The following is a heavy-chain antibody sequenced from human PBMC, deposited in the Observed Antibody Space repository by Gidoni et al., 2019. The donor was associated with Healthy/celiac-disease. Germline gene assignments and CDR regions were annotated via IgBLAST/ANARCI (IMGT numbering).Heavy chain of an antibody. J-gene: IGHJ4*02. Sequence: QVQLQQWGAGLLKPSETLSLTCAVYGGSFSAYYWSWIRQPPGKGLEWVGEINHSGSTNYNPSLKSRVTISVDTSKNQFSLKLSSVTAADTAVYYCARGLRIVGAAEQGYWGQGTLVTVSS. CDR1: GGSFSAYY. D-gene: IGHD1-26*01. V-gene: IGHV4-34*01. CDR2: INHSGST. CDR3: ARGLRIVGAAEQGY.